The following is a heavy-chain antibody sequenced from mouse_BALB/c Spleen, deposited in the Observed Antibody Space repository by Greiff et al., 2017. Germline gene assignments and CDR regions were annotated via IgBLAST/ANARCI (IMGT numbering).Heavy chain of an antibody. J-gene: IGHJ3*01. D-gene: IGHD1-1*01. CDR2: ISYSGST. CDR3: ARRELRGFAY. Sequence: EVKLMESGPGLVKPSQSLSLTCTVTGYSITSDYAWNWIRQFPGNKLEWMGYISYSGSTSYNPSLKSRISITRDTSKNQFFLQLNSVTTEDTATYYCARRELRGFAYWGQGTLVTVSA. V-gene: IGHV3-2*02. CDR1: GYSITSDYA.